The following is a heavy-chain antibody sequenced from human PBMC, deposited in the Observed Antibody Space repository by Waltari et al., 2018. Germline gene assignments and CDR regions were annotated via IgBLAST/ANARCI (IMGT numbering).Heavy chain of an antibody. D-gene: IGHD3-10*01. CDR1: GGSISSGSTY. J-gene: IGHJ6*02. CDR2: IYTSGST. CDR3: ARDNPLYGSGSYGMDV. Sequence: QVQLQESGPGLVKPSQTLSLTCTVSGGSISSGSTYRSWIRQPAGKGLEWIGYIYTSGSTNYNPSLKSRVTISVDTSKNQFSLKLSSVTAADTAVYYCARDNPLYGSGSYGMDVWGQGTTVTVSS. V-gene: IGHV4-61*09.